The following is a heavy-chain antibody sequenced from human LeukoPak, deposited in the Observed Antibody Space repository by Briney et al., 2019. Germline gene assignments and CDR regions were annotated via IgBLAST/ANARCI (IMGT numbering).Heavy chain of an antibody. J-gene: IGHJ4*02. Sequence: GGSLRLSCAASGFTFSSYWMHWVRQAPGKGLVWVSRISSDGSSTSYADSVKGRFTISRDNAKNTLYLQMNSLRAEDTAVYYCAKEGAGYCSSTSCYIPQTPYYFDYWGQGTLVTVSS. CDR2: ISSDGSST. CDR1: GFTFSSYW. CDR3: AKEGAGYCSSTSCYIPQTPYYFDY. V-gene: IGHV3-74*01. D-gene: IGHD2-2*02.